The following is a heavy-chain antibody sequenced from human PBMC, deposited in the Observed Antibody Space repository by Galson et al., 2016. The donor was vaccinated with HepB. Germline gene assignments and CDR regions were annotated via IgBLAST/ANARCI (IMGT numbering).Heavy chain of an antibody. CDR2: IRRDGGEK. CDR3: ARNPPNSSYAFDV. J-gene: IGHJ3*01. V-gene: IGHV3-7*01. Sequence: LRLSCAVSGFTFSSDWMSWVRQAPGKGLEWVANIRRDGGEKYYVDSVKGRFTISRDNAKNSLYLQMNSLRAEDTAVYYCARNPPNSSYAFDVWGQGTMVTVSS. D-gene: IGHD2-8*01. CDR1: GFTFSSDW.